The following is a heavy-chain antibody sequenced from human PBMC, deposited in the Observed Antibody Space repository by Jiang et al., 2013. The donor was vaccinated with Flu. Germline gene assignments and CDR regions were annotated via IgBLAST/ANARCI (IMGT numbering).Heavy chain of an antibody. CDR2: IKQDGSEK. J-gene: IGHJ4*02. V-gene: IGHV3-7*03. CDR1: GFTFSSYW. Sequence: QLVESGGGLVQPGGSLRLSCAASGFTFSSYWMSWVRQAPGKGLEWVANIKQDGSEKYYVDSVKGRFTISRDNAKNSLYLQMNSLRAEDTAVYYCARSLRDPGAHPSIAVANPYYFDYWGQGTLVTVSS. CDR3: ARSLRDPGAHPSIAVANPYYFDY. D-gene: IGHD6-19*01.